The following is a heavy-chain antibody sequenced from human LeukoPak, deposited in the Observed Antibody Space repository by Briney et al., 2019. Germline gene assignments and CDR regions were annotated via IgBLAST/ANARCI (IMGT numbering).Heavy chain of an antibody. CDR2: INPNSGGT. J-gene: IGHJ6*04. CDR1: GYTFTGYY. CDR3: ASATLRCSGDSCYEMDV. D-gene: IGHD2-15*01. V-gene: IGHV1-2*02. Sequence: ASVKVSCKASGYTFTGYYMHWVRQAPGQGLEWMGWINPNSGGTNYAQKFQGRVTMTRDTSISTAYMELSRLRSDDTAVYYCASATLRCSGDSCYEMDVWGKGTTVTVSS.